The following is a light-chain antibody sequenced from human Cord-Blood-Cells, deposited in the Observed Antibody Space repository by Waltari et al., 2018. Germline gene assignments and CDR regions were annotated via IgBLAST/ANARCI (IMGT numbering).Light chain of an antibody. CDR3: AAWDDSLNGWV. V-gene: IGLV1-44*01. CDR2: SNN. J-gene: IGLJ3*02. CDR1: SPNLGSNT. Sequence: QSVLTQPPSASGSPGQRVTIPCSGRSPNLGSNTVYWYQQHPGTAPKHLIYSNNQRPSGVPDRFSGSKSGTSASLAISGLQSEDEADYYCAAWDDSLNGWVFGGGTKLTVL.